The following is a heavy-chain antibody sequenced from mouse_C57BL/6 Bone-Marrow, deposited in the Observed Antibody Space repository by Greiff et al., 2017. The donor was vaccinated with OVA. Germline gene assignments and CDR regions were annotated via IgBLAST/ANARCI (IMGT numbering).Heavy chain of an antibody. CDR1: GFTFSDFY. D-gene: IGHD1-1*01. J-gene: IGHJ1*03. Sequence: EVKVVESGGGLVQSGRSLRLSCATSGFTFSDFYMEWVRQAPGKGLEWIAASRNKANDYTTEYSASVKGRFIVSRDTSQSILYLQMNALRAEDTAIYYCARDALYYGSSFDVWGTGTTVTVSS. CDR2: SRNKANDYTT. CDR3: ARDALYYGSSFDV. V-gene: IGHV7-1*01.